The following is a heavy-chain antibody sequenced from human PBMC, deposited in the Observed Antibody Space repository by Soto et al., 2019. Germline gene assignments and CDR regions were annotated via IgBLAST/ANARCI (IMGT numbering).Heavy chain of an antibody. CDR1: GFTFSSYG. Sequence: PGGFLRLSCAASGFTFSSYGMHWVRQAPGKGLEWVAVIWYDGSNKYYADSVKGRFTISRDNSKNTLYLQMNSLRAEDTAVYYCARGEGAFDIWGQGTMVTVSS. D-gene: IGHD1-26*01. CDR2: IWYDGSNK. CDR3: ARGEGAFDI. V-gene: IGHV3-33*01. J-gene: IGHJ3*02.